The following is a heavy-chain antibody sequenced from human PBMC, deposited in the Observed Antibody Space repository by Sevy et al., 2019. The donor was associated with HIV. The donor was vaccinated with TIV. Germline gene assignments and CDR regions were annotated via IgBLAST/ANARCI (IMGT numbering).Heavy chain of an antibody. V-gene: IGHV3-21*01. J-gene: IGHJ3*02. D-gene: IGHD3-22*01. CDR1: GFPFSSYN. CDR3: ARDEGSSGFDAFDI. CDR2: ISYSDFYR. Sequence: GGSPRLSCTASGFPFSSYNMNWVRQAPGKGLEWVSSISYSDFYRYYADSVRGRFTIARDNAKNSLSLQMSSLRAEDTAVYYCARDEGSSGFDAFDIWGQGTMVTVSS.